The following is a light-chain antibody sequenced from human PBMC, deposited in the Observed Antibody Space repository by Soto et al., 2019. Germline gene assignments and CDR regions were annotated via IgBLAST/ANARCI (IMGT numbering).Light chain of an antibody. CDR3: QQYNNWPRT. J-gene: IGKJ1*01. CDR1: QSVSSD. V-gene: IGKV3-15*01. CDR2: GAS. Sequence: ETVMTQSPATLSVSPGERATLSCRASQSVSSDLAWYHQKPGQAPRLLIYGASTRATVVPDRFSGSGSGTEFTLTISSLQSEDFAVYYCQQYNNWPRTFGQGTKVEVK.